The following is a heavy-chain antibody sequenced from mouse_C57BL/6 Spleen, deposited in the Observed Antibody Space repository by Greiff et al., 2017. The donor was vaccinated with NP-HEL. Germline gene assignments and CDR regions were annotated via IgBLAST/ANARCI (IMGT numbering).Heavy chain of an antibody. CDR1: GFSLTSYG. J-gene: IGHJ1*03. Sequence: VQLVESGPGLVQPSQSLSITCTVSGFSLTSYGVHWVRQSPGKGLEWLGVIWSGGSTDYNAAFISRLSISKDNSKSQVFFKMNSLQADDTAIYYCARNPTNWEGWYFDVWGTGTTVTVSS. V-gene: IGHV2-2*01. CDR2: IWSGGST. CDR3: ARNPTNWEGWYFDV. D-gene: IGHD4-1*01.